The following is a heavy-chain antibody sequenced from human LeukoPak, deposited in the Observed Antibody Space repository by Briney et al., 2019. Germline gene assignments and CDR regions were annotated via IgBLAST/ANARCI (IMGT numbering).Heavy chain of an antibody. J-gene: IGHJ5*02. CDR1: GGTFSSYA. V-gene: IGHV1-69*13. Sequence: GASVKVSCKASGGTFSSYAISWVRQAPGQGLEWMGGIIPIFGTANYAQKFQGRVTITADESTSTAYMELSSLRSEDTAVYYCARRSSLGGGWYHNWFDPWGQGTLVTVSS. D-gene: IGHD6-19*01. CDR2: IIPIFGTA. CDR3: ARRSSLGGGWYHNWFDP.